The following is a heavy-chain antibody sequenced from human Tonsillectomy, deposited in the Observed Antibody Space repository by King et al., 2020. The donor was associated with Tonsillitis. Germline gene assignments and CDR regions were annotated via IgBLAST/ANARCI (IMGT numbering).Heavy chain of an antibody. V-gene: IGHV1-2*02. D-gene: IGHD3-10*01. CDR1: GYTFTGYY. CDR2: INPNSGGT. J-gene: IGHJ3*02. Sequence: QLVQSGAEVKKPGASVKVSCKASGYTFTGYYMHWVRQAPGQGLEWMGWINPNSGGTNCAQQFQGRVTMTRDTSISTAYMELSSLRSDDTAVYYCARERLGDDAFDIWGQGTMVTVSS. CDR3: ARERLGDDAFDI.